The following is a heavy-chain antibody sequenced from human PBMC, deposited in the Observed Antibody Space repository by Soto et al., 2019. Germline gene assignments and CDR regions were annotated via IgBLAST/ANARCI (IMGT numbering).Heavy chain of an antibody. CDR2: ISGSGYST. J-gene: IGHJ4*02. CDR3: AKSYGNEGQDYYFDY. V-gene: IGHV3-23*01. CDR1: GFIFSDYS. Sequence: EVQVLESGGDLIQPGGSLRLACAASGFIFSDYSMSWVRQAPGKGLEWVSGISGSGYSTYYADSVRGRFTISRDNSKNTLYLQMNSLRAEDTAVYYCAKSYGNEGQDYYFDYWGQGTLVTVSS. D-gene: IGHD3-16*01.